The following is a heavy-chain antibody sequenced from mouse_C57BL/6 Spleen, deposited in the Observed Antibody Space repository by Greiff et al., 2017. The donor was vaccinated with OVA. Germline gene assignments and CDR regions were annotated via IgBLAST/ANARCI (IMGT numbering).Heavy chain of an antibody. D-gene: IGHD1-1*01. J-gene: IGHJ2*01. CDR3: ASIYYYGLRYFDY. Sequence: QVQLQQPGPELVKPGASVKLSCKASGYTFTSYWMHWVKQRPGQGLEWIGNINPSNGGTNYNEKFKSKATLTVDKSSSTAYMQLSSRTSTDSAVYYCASIYYYGLRYFDYWGQGTTLTVSS. CDR1: GYTFTSYW. V-gene: IGHV1-53*01. CDR2: INPSNGGT.